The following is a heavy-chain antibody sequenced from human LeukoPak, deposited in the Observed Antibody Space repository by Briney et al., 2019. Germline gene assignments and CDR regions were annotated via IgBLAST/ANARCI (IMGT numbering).Heavy chain of an antibody. CDR1: GFTFSSYE. D-gene: IGHD6-6*01. CDR2: IKADGGEK. Sequence: GGSLRLSCAASGFTFSSYEMNWVRLAPGKGLEWVAKIKADGGEKDHVASVKGRFTISRDNAKNSLYLQMNSLRVEDTAVYYCARGGAARPDFWGQGTLVTVSS. J-gene: IGHJ4*02. CDR3: ARGGAARPDF. V-gene: IGHV3-7*01.